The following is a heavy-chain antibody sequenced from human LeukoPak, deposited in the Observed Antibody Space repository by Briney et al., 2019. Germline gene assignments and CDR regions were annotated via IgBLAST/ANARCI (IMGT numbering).Heavy chain of an antibody. Sequence: GGSLRLSCAASGFTFSSYWMHWVRQAPGKGLVWVSRINSDGSSTSYADSVKGRFTISRDNAKNTLYLQMNSLRAEDTAVYYCARAYDFWSGLDAFEIWGQGTMVTVSS. D-gene: IGHD3-3*01. CDR2: INSDGSST. J-gene: IGHJ3*02. CDR3: ARAYDFWSGLDAFEI. V-gene: IGHV3-74*01. CDR1: GFTFSSYW.